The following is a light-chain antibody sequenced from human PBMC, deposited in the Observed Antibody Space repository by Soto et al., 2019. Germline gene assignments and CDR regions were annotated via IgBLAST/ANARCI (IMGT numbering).Light chain of an antibody. V-gene: IGKV3-20*01. J-gene: IGKJ1*01. CDR2: DAS. CDR3: QQYGSSRT. CDR1: QSVSSAH. Sequence: EIVLTQSPGTLSLSPGERATLSCRASQSVSSAHLAWYQQKPGQAPRLLIYDASSRATGIPARFSGSGSGTDFTRTISRLEPEDFALYYCQQYGSSRTFGQGTKVEIK.